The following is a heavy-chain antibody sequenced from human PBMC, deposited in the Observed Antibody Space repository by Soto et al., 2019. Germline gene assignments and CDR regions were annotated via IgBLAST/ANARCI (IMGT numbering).Heavy chain of an antibody. V-gene: IGHV4-61*01. CDR1: GGSVSSGSYY. CDR2: IYYSGST. CDR3: ARGQGDIVVMVYAIGWDC. Sequence: PSETLSLTCTVSGGSVSSGSYYWSWIRQPPGKGLEWIGYIYYSGSTNYNPSLKSRVTISVDTSKNQFSLKLSSVTAADTAVYYCARGQGDIVVMVYAIGWDCWGQGTLVTVSS. J-gene: IGHJ4*02. D-gene: IGHD2-8*01.